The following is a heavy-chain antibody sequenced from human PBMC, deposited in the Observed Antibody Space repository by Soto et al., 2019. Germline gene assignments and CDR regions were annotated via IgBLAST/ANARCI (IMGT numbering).Heavy chain of an antibody. Sequence: SEILSLTCTVSGGSISSSSYYWGWIRQPPGKGLEWIGSIYYSGSTYYNPSLKSRVTISVDTSKNQFSLKLSSVTAADTAVYYCAAYCSSTSCYAPLYNWFDPWGQGTLVTVSS. CDR3: AAYCSSTSCYAPLYNWFDP. V-gene: IGHV4-39*01. D-gene: IGHD2-2*01. CDR2: IYYSGST. J-gene: IGHJ5*02. CDR1: GGSISSSSYY.